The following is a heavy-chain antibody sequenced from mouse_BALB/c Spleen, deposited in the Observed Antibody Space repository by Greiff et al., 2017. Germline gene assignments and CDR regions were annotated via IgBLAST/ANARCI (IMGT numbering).Heavy chain of an antibody. CDR3: ARGGGYPAWFAY. CDR1: GFTFSSYA. CDR2: ISSGGST. V-gene: IGHV5-6-5*01. J-gene: IGHJ3*01. Sequence: EVMLVESGGGLVKPGGSLKLSCAASGFTFSSYAMSWVRQTPEKRLEWVASISSGGSTYYPDSVKGRFTISRDNARNILYLQMSSLRSEDTAMYYCARGGGYPAWFAYWGQGTLVTVSA. D-gene: IGHD2-2*01.